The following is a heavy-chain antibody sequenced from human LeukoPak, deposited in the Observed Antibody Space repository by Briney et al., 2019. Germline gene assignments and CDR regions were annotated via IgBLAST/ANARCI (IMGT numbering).Heavy chain of an antibody. J-gene: IGHJ4*02. CDR1: GGSISSGGYY. Sequence: PSETLSLTCTVAGGSISSGGYYWSWIRQHPGEGLEWIGYIYYSGSTHYNPSLKSRVTISVDTSKNQFYLKLSSVTAADTAVYYCARDRDSSEFDYWGQGTLVTVSS. V-gene: IGHV4-31*03. D-gene: IGHD6-25*01. CDR3: ARDRDSSEFDY. CDR2: IYYSGST.